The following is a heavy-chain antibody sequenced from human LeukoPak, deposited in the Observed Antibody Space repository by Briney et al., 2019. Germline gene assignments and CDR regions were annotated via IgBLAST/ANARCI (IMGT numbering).Heavy chain of an antibody. V-gene: IGHV1-24*01. CDR3: ATVWIQLWLREDYYGMDV. Sequence: ASVKVSCKVSGYTLTELSMHWARQAPGKGLEWMGGFDPEDGETIYAQKFQGRVTMTEDTSTDTAYMELSSLRSEDTAVYYCATVWIQLWLREDYYGMDVWGQGTTVTVSS. CDR1: GYTLTELS. D-gene: IGHD5-18*01. J-gene: IGHJ6*02. CDR2: FDPEDGET.